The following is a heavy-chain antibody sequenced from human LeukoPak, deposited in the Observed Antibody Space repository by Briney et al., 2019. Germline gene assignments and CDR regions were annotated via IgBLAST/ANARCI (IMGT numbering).Heavy chain of an antibody. D-gene: IGHD1-26*01. CDR2: INSDGSST. J-gene: IGHJ5*02. CDR3: ARDPVVGAMNAHFHWFDP. CDR1: GFTFSSYW. Sequence: GGSLRPSCAASGFTFSSYWMHWVRHAPGKGLVWVSRINSDGSSTSYADSVKGRFTISRDNAKNTLYLQMNSLRAEDTAVYYCARDPVVGAMNAHFHWFDPWGQGTLVTVSS. V-gene: IGHV3-74*01.